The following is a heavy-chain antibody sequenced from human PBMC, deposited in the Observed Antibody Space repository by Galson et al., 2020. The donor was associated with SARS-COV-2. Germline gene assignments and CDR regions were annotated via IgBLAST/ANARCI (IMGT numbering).Heavy chain of an antibody. CDR1: GGYLGGNY. D-gene: IGHD1-1*01. CDR3: ARKGWKVFYYYYGMDV. CDR2: INHSGST. Sequence: SETLSLTCAVYGGYLGGNYWSWIRQPPGKGLEWTGEINHSGSTTYNPSLKSRVTISVDTSKNQFSLKVSSVIAADTAVYYCARKGWKVFYYYYGMDVWGQGTTVTVSS. J-gene: IGHJ6*02. V-gene: IGHV4-34*01.